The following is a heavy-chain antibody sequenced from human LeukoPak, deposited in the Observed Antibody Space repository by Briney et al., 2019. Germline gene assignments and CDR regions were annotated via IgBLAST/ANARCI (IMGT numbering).Heavy chain of an antibody. J-gene: IGHJ4*02. CDR3: AKVFRKDGDFHLFDY. CDR2: ISDSSSTI. V-gene: IGHV3-48*01. D-gene: IGHD4-17*01. CDR1: AFTFSSYS. Sequence: PGGSLRLSCAASAFTFSSYSMNWVRQAPGKGLEWVSYISDSSSTIYYADSVRGRFTISRDNAKNSLYLQMNSLRAEDTAVYYCAKVFRKDGDFHLFDYWGQGTLVTVSS.